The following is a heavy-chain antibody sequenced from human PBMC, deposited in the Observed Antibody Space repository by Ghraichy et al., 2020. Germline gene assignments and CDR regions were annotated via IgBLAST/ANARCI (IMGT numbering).Heavy chain of an antibody. CDR1: GDSIRSYH. D-gene: IGHD5-18*01. CDR3: ARSRYSHGSGDY. J-gene: IGHJ4*02. CDR2: IYNSGGT. V-gene: IGHV4-59*01. Sequence: SETLSLTCSVSGDSIRSYHWSWIRQPPGKGLEWIGNIYNSGGTNYKPSLKSRVIVSRDTSKNQFFLRLRSVTAADTAVYYCARSRYSHGSGDYWGPGTLVTVSS.